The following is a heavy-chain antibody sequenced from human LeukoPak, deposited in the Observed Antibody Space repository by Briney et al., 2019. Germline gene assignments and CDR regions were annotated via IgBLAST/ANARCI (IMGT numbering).Heavy chain of an antibody. CDR1: GFTFSSYS. Sequence: RPGGSLRLSCAASGFTFSSYSMNWVRQAPGKGLEWVSSISSSSSYIYYADSVKGRFTISRDNAKNSLYLQMNSLRAEDTAVYYCALQQLAYGDAFDIWGQGTMVTVSS. D-gene: IGHD6-13*01. CDR2: ISSSSSYI. V-gene: IGHV3-21*01. J-gene: IGHJ3*02. CDR3: ALQQLAYGDAFDI.